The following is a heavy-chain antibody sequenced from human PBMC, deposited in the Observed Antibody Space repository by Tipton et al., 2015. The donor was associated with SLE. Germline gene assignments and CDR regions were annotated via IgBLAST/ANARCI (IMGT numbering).Heavy chain of an antibody. J-gene: IGHJ6*03. Sequence: SLSLSCAASGFSFRTYAMSWVRQAPGKGLEWVSGSSVSGGSTDYADSVKGRFSISRDNSKNTLYLQMINVRAEDTATYYCAKLPSGFYYYYMDAWGKGTTVTVSS. CDR1: GFSFRTYA. CDR2: SSVSGGST. CDR3: AKLPSGFYYYYMDA. V-gene: IGHV3-23*01. D-gene: IGHD3-10*01.